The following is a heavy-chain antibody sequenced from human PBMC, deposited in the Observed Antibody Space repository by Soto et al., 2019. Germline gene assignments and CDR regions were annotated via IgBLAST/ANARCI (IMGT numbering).Heavy chain of an antibody. CDR2: IIPIFGTA. Sequence: SVKVSCKASGGTFSSYAISWVRQAPGQGLEWMGGIIPIFGTANYAQKFKGRVTITAXKSTRTAYMELSSLRSEDTAVYYGARERVDDGDVQGLGNWFALWGKGAPVTVSS. CDR1: GGTFSSYA. J-gene: IGHJ5*02. D-gene: IGHD4-17*01. CDR3: ARERVDDGDVQGLGNWFAL. V-gene: IGHV1-69*06.